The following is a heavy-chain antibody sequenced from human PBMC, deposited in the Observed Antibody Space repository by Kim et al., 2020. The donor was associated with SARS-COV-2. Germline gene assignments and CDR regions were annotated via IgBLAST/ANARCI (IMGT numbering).Heavy chain of an antibody. V-gene: IGHV4-39*07. CDR1: GGSISSSNYY. CDR2: IYYSGST. D-gene: IGHD6-13*01. CDR3: ARDTVAAAGTFSVDY. Sequence: SETLSLTCTVSGGSISSSNYYWGWIRQPPGKGLEWIGSIYYSGSTYYNPSLKSRVTMSVDTSKNQFSLKLSSVTAADTALYYCARDTVAAAGTFSVDYWGQGTLVTVSS. J-gene: IGHJ4*02.